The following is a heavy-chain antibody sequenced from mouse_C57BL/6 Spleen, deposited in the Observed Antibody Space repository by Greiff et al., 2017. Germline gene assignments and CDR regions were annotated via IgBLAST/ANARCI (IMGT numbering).Heavy chain of an antibody. Sequence: ESGPGLVKPSQSLSLTCSVTGYSIPSGYYWNWIRQFPGNKLEWMGYISYDGSNNYNPSLKNRISITRDTSKNQFFLKLNSVTTEDTATYYCARVYGSSPFDYWGQGTTLTVSS. J-gene: IGHJ2*01. CDR1: GYSIPSGYY. D-gene: IGHD1-1*01. CDR2: ISYDGSN. CDR3: ARVYGSSPFDY. V-gene: IGHV3-6*01.